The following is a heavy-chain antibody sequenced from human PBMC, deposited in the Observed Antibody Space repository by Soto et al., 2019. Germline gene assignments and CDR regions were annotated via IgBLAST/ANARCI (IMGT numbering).Heavy chain of an antibody. J-gene: IGHJ4*02. Sequence: QVQLQESGPGLVKPSGTLSLTCTVSGGSVSSTSYYWSWIRQPPGKGLEWIGYIHYSGSTNYNPSLKSRVTISVDTSKNQFSLKLSSVTAADTAVFYCVRAWEHLYFDYWGQGTLVTVSS. D-gene: IGHD1-26*01. CDR3: VRAWEHLYFDY. CDR1: GGSVSSTSYY. V-gene: IGHV4-61*01. CDR2: IHYSGST.